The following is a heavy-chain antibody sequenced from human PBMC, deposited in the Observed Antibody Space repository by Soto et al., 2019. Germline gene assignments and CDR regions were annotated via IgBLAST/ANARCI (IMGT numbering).Heavy chain of an antibody. CDR2: INHSGST. Sequence: PSETLSLTCAVYGGSFSVYYWSWIRQPPGKGLEWIGEINHSGSTNYNPSLKSRVTISVDTSKNQFSLKLSSVTAADTAVYYCASREEGDRLDQYYYYGMDVWGQGTTVTSP. J-gene: IGHJ6*02. CDR3: ASREEGDRLDQYYYYGMDV. CDR1: GGSFSVYY. V-gene: IGHV4-34*01. D-gene: IGHD3-9*01.